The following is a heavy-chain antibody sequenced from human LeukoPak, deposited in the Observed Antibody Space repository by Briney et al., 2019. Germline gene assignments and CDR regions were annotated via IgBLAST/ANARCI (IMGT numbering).Heavy chain of an antibody. CDR1: GYTFTGYY. Sequence: ASVKVSCKASGYTFTGYYMHWVRQAPGQGLEWMGRINPNSGGTNYAQKFQGRVTMTRDTSISTAYMELSRLRSDDTAVYYCARESTDYYDSSGYYYGPVYWGQGTLVTVSS. J-gene: IGHJ4*02. CDR3: ARESTDYYDSSGYYYGPVY. D-gene: IGHD3-22*01. V-gene: IGHV1-2*06. CDR2: INPNSGGT.